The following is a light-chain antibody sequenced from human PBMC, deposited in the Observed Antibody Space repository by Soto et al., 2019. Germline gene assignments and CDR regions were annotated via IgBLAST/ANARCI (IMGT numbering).Light chain of an antibody. CDR3: QHYGGSPRT. V-gene: IGKV3-20*01. Sequence: ETVLTQSPGTVSLSPGERATLSCTTSQAVNNDYLAWYQQKPGQAPRLLIYGVFNRATGIPDRFSGSGSGTYFTLTISGLEPEDSAIYYCQHYGGSPRTFGQGTNVEI. CDR2: GVF. J-gene: IGKJ2*01. CDR1: QAVNNDY.